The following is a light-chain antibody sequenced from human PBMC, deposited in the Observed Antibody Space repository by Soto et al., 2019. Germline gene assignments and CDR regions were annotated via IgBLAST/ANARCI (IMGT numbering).Light chain of an antibody. Sequence: EIVLTQSPCTLSSSAGDRVTLSCRASQSVSSSYLAWYQQKPGQAPRLLIYGASSRATGIPPRFSGSGSGTDFTLTISSLEPEDFSVYYCHQYETAPPTFGPGTKVDIK. J-gene: IGKJ3*01. CDR1: QSVSSSY. CDR3: HQYETAPPT. CDR2: GAS. V-gene: IGKV3-20*01.